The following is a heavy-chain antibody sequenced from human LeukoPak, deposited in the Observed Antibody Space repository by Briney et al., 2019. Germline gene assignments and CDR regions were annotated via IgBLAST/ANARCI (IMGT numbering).Heavy chain of an antibody. CDR3: ARACGRVVVVPAALYYYYYMDV. CDR2: IYHSGST. V-gene: IGHV4-39*07. Sequence: PSETLSLTWTVSAGSISSSSYYWGWIRQPPGEGLEWIGSIYHSGSTNYNPSLKSRVTISVDTSKNQFSLKLSSVTAADTAVCYCARACGRVVVVPAALYYYYYMDVWGKGTTVTVSS. J-gene: IGHJ6*03. CDR1: AGSISSSSYY. D-gene: IGHD2-2*01.